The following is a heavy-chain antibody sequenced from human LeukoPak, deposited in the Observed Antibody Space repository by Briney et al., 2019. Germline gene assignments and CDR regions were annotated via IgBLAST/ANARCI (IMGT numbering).Heavy chain of an antibody. CDR3: AKESPVAATGRSWFDP. CDR1: GFTFSSYA. CDR2: ITGSGGNT. V-gene: IGHV3-23*01. D-gene: IGHD6-13*01. J-gene: IGHJ5*02. Sequence: PGGSLRLSCAASGFTFSSYAMSWVRQAPGKGLESVSTITGSGGNTYYADSVKGRFTISGDNSKNTLYLQMNSLRAEDTAIYYCAKESPVAATGRSWFDPWGQGTLVTVSS.